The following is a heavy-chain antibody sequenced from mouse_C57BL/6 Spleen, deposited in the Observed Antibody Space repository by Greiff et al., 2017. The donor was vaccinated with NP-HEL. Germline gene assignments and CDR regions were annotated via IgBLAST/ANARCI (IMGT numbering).Heavy chain of an antibody. CDR2: IDPETGGT. V-gene: IGHV1-15*01. Sequence: QVQLQQSGAELVRPGASVTLSCKASGYTFTDYEMHWVKQTPVHGLEWIGAIDPETGGTAYNQKFKGKAILTADKSSSTAYMELRSLTSEDSAVYYCPSKLGLYFDYWGKGTTLTVSS. J-gene: IGHJ2*01. D-gene: IGHD4-1*01. CDR3: PSKLGLYFDY. CDR1: GYTFTDYE.